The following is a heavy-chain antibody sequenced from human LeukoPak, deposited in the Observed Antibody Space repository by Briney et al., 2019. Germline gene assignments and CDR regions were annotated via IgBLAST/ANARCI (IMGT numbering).Heavy chain of an antibody. V-gene: IGHV1-18*01. Sequence: ASVKVSCKASGYTFTSYGISWVRQAPGQGLEWMGWISAYNGNTNYAQKLQGRVTMTTDTSTSTAYMELRSLRSDDTAVYYCARVVSSWYSGGALDIWGQGTMVTVSS. CDR1: GYTFTSYG. CDR3: ARVVSSWYSGGALDI. CDR2: ISAYNGNT. D-gene: IGHD6-13*01. J-gene: IGHJ3*02.